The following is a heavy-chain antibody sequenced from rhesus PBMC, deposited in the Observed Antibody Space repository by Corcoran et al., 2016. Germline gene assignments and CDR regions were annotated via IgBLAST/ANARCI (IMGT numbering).Heavy chain of an antibody. V-gene: IGHV4-160*01. D-gene: IGHD3-22*01. J-gene: IGHJ4*01. Sequence: QLQLQESGPGLVKPSETLSLTCAVSGGSISGYWWSWLRQPPGKGLEWIGRIDSSGNTDDNPSLKMRVTISKDTSKNQVSLKLSSVTAADTAVDYCARDPVGWSDYYLDYWGQGVLVTVSS. CDR3: ARDPVGWSDYYLDY. CDR2: IDSSGNT. CDR1: GGSISGYW.